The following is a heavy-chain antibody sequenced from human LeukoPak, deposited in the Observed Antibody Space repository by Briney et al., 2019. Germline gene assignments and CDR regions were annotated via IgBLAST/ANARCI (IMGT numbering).Heavy chain of an antibody. D-gene: IGHD5-12*01. J-gene: IGHJ4*02. CDR1: GYTVTDCY. V-gene: IGHV1-2*02. CDR2: ISPNSGGT. CDR3: ARDGGLDY. Sequence: ASVKVSCKSSGYTVTDCYMHWVRQAPGQGLEWMGWISPNSGGTNYAQKFQGRVSMTRDTSISTAYMGVSRLRSDDTAVYYCARDGGLDYWGQGTLVTVSS.